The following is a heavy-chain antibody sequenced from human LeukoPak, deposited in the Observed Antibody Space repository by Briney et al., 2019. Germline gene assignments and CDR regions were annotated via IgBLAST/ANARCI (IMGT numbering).Heavy chain of an antibody. CDR3: AADVLGYHSFDY. J-gene: IGHJ4*02. CDR2: INPSGGST. D-gene: IGHD2-8*02. Sequence: ASVKVSCKASGYTFTSYYMHWVRQAPGQGLEWMGIINPSGGSTSYAQKFQGRVTMTEDTSTDTAYLELSSLRSEDTAVYHCAADVLGYHSFDYWGPGTLVTVSS. CDR1: GYTFTSYY. V-gene: IGHV1-46*01.